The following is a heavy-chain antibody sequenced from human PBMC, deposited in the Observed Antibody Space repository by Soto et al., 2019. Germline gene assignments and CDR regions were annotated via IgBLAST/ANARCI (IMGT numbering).Heavy chain of an antibody. D-gene: IGHD3-22*01. Sequence: SVKVSCKASGGMFYSSAINWVRQAPGQGLEWMGGIVPMNGSPKYAQEFLGRVTISADASATTAYMDLSGLKSEDTAVYYCVRATYFSDSSGYTRCFDYWGQGTLVTVSS. CDR3: VRATYFSDSSGYTRCFDY. J-gene: IGHJ4*02. CDR1: GGMFYSSA. CDR2: IVPMNGSP. V-gene: IGHV1-69*13.